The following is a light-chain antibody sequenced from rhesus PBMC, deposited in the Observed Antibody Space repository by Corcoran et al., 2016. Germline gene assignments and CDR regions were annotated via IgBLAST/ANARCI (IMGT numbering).Light chain of an antibody. J-gene: IGKJ1*01. CDR1: QSVGNY. V-gene: IGKV3-24*04. Sequence: EIVVTQSPATLSLSPGARATLSCRASQSVGNYLAWFQQKPGQAPRLLTYGASSRATGISDRFSGSGSGTDFTLTISRLEPEDVGVYYCQQSRNFWTFGQGTKVEIK. CDR2: GAS. CDR3: QQSRNFWT.